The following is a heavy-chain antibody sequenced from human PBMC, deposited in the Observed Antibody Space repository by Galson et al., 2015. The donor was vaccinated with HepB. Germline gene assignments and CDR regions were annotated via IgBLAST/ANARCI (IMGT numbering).Heavy chain of an antibody. CDR1: GGTFGNYG. D-gene: IGHD2-2*01. V-gene: IGHV1-69*04. CDR3: ARDRPPDVVVVPAAPLDP. Sequence: SVKVSCKASGGTFGNYGINWVRQAPGQGPEWMGRIIPILNVADFAQKFQDRLTITADKSTTTAYMELRSLRTEDTAVYYCARDRPPDVVVVPAAPLDPWGQGTLVSVSS. J-gene: IGHJ5*02. CDR2: IIPILNVA.